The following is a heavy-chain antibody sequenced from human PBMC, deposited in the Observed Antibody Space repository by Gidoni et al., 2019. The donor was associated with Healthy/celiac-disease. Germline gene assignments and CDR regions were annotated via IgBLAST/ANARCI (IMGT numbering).Heavy chain of an antibody. Sequence: QVQLQQWGAGLLKPSETLSLTCAVYGGSFSGYYWSWLRQPPGKGLEWIGEINHSGSTNYNPSLKSRVTISVDTSKNQFSLKLSSVTAADTAVYYCARGPTYYDFWSGYHPMTEGNWFDPWGQGTLVTVSS. CDR1: GGSFSGYY. CDR2: INHSGST. CDR3: ARGPTYYDFWSGYHPMTEGNWFDP. J-gene: IGHJ5*02. V-gene: IGHV4-34*01. D-gene: IGHD3-3*01.